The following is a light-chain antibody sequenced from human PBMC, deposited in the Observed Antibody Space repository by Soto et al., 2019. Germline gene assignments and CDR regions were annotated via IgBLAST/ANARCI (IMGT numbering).Light chain of an antibody. V-gene: IGKV1-39*01. CDR3: QQTFSHLLS. J-gene: IGKJ4*01. CDR1: ESISDY. Sequence: IQLTQSPSSLSASVGDRVTIVCRASESISDYLNWYQLKSGEAPKVLIYSACTLRGGVPSRFSGTGSGTEFTLTISSLQPEDVATYYCQQTFSHLLSFGGGTTVEIK. CDR2: SAC.